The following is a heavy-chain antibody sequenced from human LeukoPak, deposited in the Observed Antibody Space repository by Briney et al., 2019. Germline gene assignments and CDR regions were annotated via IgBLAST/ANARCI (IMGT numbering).Heavy chain of an antibody. V-gene: IGHV3-23*01. CDR3: AKRFLEWLFDY. J-gene: IGHJ4*02. Sequence: GGSLRLSCATSGFSFNTSAMCWVRQAPGKGLEWVSGIIGSGGNTYYADSVKGRFTISRVNSKNTLSLQMNSLRAEDTAVYYCAKRFLEWLFDYWGQGTLVTVSS. D-gene: IGHD3-3*01. CDR1: GFSFNTSA. CDR2: IIGSGGNT.